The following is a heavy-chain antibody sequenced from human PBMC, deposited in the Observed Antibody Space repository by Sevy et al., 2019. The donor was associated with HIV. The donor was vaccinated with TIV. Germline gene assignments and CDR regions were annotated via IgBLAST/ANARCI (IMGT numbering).Heavy chain of an antibody. D-gene: IGHD3-16*01. CDR2: TYYRSKWYN. V-gene: IGHV6-1*01. J-gene: IGHJ3*02. CDR3: ARKDDSVGSFDI. CDR1: GDRVSSNSAV. Sequence: SQTLSLTCAISGDRVSSNSAVWNWIRQSPSRGLEWLGRTYYRSKWYNDYTVSVKSRITINPDTSKNQFSLQLNSVTPEDTAMYYCARKDDSVGSFDIWGQGTMVTVSS.